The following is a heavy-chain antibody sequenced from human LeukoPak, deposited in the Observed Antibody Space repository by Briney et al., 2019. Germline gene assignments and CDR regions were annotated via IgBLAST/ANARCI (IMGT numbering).Heavy chain of an antibody. CDR1: GFTFSSYS. J-gene: IGHJ4*02. CDR2: ISSSSSYI. D-gene: IGHD6-19*01. CDR3: ARGRNGWSLYYFDY. Sequence: GGSLRLSCAASGFTFSSYSMNWVRQAPGKGLEWVSSISSSSSYIYYADSVKGRFTISRDNAKNSLYLQMNSLRAEDTAVYYCARGRNGWSLYYFDYWGQGTLSPSPQ. V-gene: IGHV3-21*01.